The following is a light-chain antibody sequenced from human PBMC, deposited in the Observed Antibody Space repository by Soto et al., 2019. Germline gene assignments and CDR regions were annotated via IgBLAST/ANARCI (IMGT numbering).Light chain of an antibody. J-gene: IGLJ1*01. Sequence: QSVLTQPPSVSAAPGQRVTISCTGSSSNIGAGFDVHWYHQVAGTAPKLLIYGNSNRPSGVPDRFSGSKSGTSASLAINGLQAEDEADYYCCSYAGSYSYVFGNGTKVTVL. CDR2: GNS. CDR3: CSYAGSYSYV. CDR1: SSNIGAGFD. V-gene: IGLV1-40*01.